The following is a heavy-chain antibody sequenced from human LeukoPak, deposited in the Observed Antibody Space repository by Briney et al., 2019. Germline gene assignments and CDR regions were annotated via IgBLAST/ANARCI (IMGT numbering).Heavy chain of an antibody. CDR3: ATEGSSPALFGSH. D-gene: IGHD6-13*01. CDR1: GFTFKTDY. CDR2: IYPDGTT. J-gene: IGHJ4*02. V-gene: IGHV3-53*01. Sequence: GGSLRLSCAVSGFTFKTDYMTWVRQAPGKGLEWVSVIYPDGTTYYADSVKGRFTISRDTSQNTLSLHMTYLRAEDTAVYYCATEGSSPALFGSHWGQGTLVTVSS.